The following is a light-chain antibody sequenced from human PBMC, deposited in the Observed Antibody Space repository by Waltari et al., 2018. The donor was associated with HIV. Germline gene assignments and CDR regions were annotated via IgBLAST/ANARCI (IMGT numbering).Light chain of an antibody. J-gene: IGLJ2*01. Sequence: SYVLTQPPSVSVAPGQTARITCGGNNIGSKTVHLYQQRPGQAPVLVVFDDRDRPSGIPGRFSGTSAGNTATMTISRVEAGHEADYYCQVWDSSANGVFGGGTKLTVL. V-gene: IGLV3-21*02. CDR1: NIGSKT. CDR2: DDR. CDR3: QVWDSSANGV.